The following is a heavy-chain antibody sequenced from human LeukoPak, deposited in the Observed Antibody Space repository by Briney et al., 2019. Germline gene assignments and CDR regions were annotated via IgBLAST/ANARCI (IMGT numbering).Heavy chain of an antibody. J-gene: IGHJ6*03. CDR3: ARDISPYRRGPQTHMDV. D-gene: IGHD3-16*02. CDR1: GFTFSSYA. V-gene: IGHV3-30*01. CDR2: ISYDGSNK. Sequence: PGRSLRLSCAASGFTFSSYAMHWVRQAPGKGLEWVAVISYDGSNKYYADSVKGRFTISRDNSKNTLYLQMNSLRAEDTAVYYCARDISPYRRGPQTHMDVWGKGTTVTVSS.